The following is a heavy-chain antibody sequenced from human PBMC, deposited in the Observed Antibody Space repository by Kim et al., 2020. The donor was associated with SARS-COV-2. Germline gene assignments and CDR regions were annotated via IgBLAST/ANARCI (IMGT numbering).Heavy chain of an antibody. D-gene: IGHD2-15*01. CDR2: IYYSGST. CDR3: ARLKGYCSGGSCYPRGVDY. J-gene: IGHJ4*02. CDR1: GGSISSSSYY. V-gene: IGHV4-39*01. Sequence: SETLSLTCTVSGGSISSSSYYWGWIRQPPGKGLEWIGSIYYSGSTYYNPSLKSRVTISVDTSKNQFSLKLSSVTAADTAVYYCARLKGYCSGGSCYPRGVDYWGQGTLVTVSS.